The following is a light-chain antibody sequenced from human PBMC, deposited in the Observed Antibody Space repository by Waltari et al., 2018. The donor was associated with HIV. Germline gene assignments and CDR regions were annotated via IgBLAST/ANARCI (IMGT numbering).Light chain of an antibody. V-gene: IGLV2-23*02. CDR3: CSYAGSSTLV. CDR1: RSDVGSYNL. Sequence: QSALTQPASVSGSPGQSITISCTGTRSDVGSYNLVSWYQQHPGKAPKSMIYEVSKRPSGVSNRFSGSKSGNTASLTISGLQAEDEADYYCCSYAGSSTLVFGGGTKLTVL. CDR2: EVS. J-gene: IGLJ3*02.